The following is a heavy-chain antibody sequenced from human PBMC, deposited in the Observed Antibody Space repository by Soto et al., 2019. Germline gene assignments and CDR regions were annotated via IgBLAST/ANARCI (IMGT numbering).Heavy chain of an antibody. CDR3: ARDREVAAYYYYYGMDV. J-gene: IGHJ6*02. Sequence: GGSLRLSCAASGFTFSSYWMHWVRQAQGKGLVWVSRINSDGSSTSYADSVKGRFTISRDNAKNTLYLQMNSLRAEDTAVYYCARDREVAAYYYYYGMDVWGQGTTVTVSS. CDR1: GFTFSSYW. CDR2: INSDGSST. D-gene: IGHD6-13*01. V-gene: IGHV3-74*01.